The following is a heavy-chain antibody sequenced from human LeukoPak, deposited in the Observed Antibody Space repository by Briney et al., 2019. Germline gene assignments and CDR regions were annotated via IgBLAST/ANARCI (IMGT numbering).Heavy chain of an antibody. V-gene: IGHV3-30*18. Sequence: GGSLRLSCAASGFTFSSYGMHWVRQAPGKGLEWVAVISYDGSNKYYADSVKGRFTISRDNSKNTLYLQMNSLGAEDTAVYFCAKAELILNYYRYFGMDVWGQGTTVTVSS. CDR2: ISYDGSNK. D-gene: IGHD1-26*01. CDR3: AKAELILNYYRYFGMDV. CDR1: GFTFSSYG. J-gene: IGHJ6*02.